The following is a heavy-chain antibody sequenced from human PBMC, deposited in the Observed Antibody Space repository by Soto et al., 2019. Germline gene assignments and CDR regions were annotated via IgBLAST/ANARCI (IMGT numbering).Heavy chain of an antibody. CDR2: IIPILGIA. Sequence: ASVKVSCKASGGTFSSYTISWVRHAPGQGLEWMGRIIPILGIANYAQKFQGRVTITADKSTSTAYMELSSLRSEDTAVYYCARATTRAYNYYYYMDVWGKGTTVTVSS. J-gene: IGHJ6*03. V-gene: IGHV1-69*02. CDR1: GGTFSSYT. CDR3: ARATTRAYNYYYYMDV. D-gene: IGHD1-7*01.